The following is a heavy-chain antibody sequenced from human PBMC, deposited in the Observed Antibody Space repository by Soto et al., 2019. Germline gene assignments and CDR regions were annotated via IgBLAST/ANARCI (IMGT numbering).Heavy chain of an antibody. CDR1: GGSISSSSYY. J-gene: IGHJ4*02. V-gene: IGHV4-39*07. D-gene: IGHD3-10*01. Sequence: PSETLSLTCTVSGGSISSSSYYWGWIRQPPGKGLEWIGSIYYSGSTYYNPSLKSRVTISVDTSKNQFSLKLSSVTAADTAVYYCARNYYGSGKIDYWGQGTLVTVSS. CDR2: IYYSGST. CDR3: ARNYYGSGKIDY.